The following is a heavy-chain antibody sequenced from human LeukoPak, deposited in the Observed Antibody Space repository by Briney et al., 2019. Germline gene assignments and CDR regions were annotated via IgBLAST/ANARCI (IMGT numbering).Heavy chain of an antibody. CDR1: GFTFSSYA. CDR2: ISYDGSNK. CDR3: ARGGLRYFDWFEAYGMDV. J-gene: IGHJ6*02. D-gene: IGHD3-9*01. V-gene: IGHV3-30*04. Sequence: PGGSLRLSCAASGFTFSSYAMHWVRQAPGKGLEWVAVISYDGSNKYYADSVKGRFTISRDNSKNTLYLQMNSLRAEDTAVYYCARGGLRYFDWFEAYGMDVWGQGTTVTVSS.